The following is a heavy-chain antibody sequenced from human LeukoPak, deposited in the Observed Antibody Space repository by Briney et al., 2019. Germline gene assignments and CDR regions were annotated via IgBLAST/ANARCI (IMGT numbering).Heavy chain of an antibody. J-gene: IGHJ4*02. CDR1: GLTFSSYG. CDR2: IRYDGSNK. CDR3: AKDTYSYGSLWDY. D-gene: IGHD5-18*01. V-gene: IGHV3-30*02. Sequence: GGSLRLSRAASGLTFSSYGMHWVRQAPGKGLEWVAFIRYDGSNKYYADSVKGRFTISRDNSKNTLYLQMNSLRAEDTAVYYCAKDTYSYGSLWDYWGQGTLVTVSS.